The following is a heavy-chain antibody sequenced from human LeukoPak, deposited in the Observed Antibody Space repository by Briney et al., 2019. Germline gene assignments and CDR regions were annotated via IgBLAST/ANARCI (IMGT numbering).Heavy chain of an antibody. V-gene: IGHV3-21*01. CDR2: ISSSSSYI. D-gene: IGHD4-17*01. CDR1: GFTFRSYS. Sequence: GGSLRLSCAASGFTFRSYSMSWVRQAPGKGLEWVSSISSSSSYISYADSMKGRFTISRDNAKNSLYLQMNSLRAEDTAVYYCARDRSQTVTNADSFDYWGQGTLVTASS. J-gene: IGHJ4*02. CDR3: ARDRSQTVTNADSFDY.